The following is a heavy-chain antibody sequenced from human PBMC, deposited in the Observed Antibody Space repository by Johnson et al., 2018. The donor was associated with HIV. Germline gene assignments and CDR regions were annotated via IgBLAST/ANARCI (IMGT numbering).Heavy chain of an antibody. V-gene: IGHV3-66*01. CDR2: IYGNERT. CDR1: GFTFSSYW. Sequence: MLLVESGGGLVQPGGSLRLSCAASGFTFSSYWMHWVRQAPGKGLEWVSVIYGNERTFYADSVRGRFTISGDTSTNTLHLQMHSLTAEDTALYYCARGTITMIRGVIGLDIWGQGTMVTVSS. D-gene: IGHD3-10*01. CDR3: ARGTITMIRGVIGLDI. J-gene: IGHJ3*02.